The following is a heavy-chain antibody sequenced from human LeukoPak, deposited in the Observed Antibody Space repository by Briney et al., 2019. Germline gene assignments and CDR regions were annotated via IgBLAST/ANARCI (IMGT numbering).Heavy chain of an antibody. J-gene: IGHJ4*02. CDR3: ARGRNERRGELSLLYFDY. CDR2: INPNSGGT. CDR1: GCTFTGNY. D-gene: IGHD3-16*02. Sequence: ASVKVSCKASGCTFTGNYMRWGRRAPRQGLEWMGGINPNSGGTNSAQKFQGGVTMTRDTSISTAYMELSRLRSDDTAVYYCARGRNERRGELSLLYFDYWGQGTLVTVSS. V-gene: IGHV1-2*02.